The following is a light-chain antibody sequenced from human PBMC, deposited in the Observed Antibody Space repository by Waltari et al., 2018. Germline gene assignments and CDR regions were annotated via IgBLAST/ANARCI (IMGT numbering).Light chain of an antibody. CDR3: QQYNNWPYT. V-gene: IGKV3-15*01. CDR1: QSVGSN. Sequence: EILMKQSPATLSVSPGERATLSCRASQSVGSNLAWYHQKPGQAPGLLIYGASTRATGIPASFSGSGSGTEFTLTISSLQSEDFAFYYCQQYNNWPYTFGQGTKLEIK. CDR2: GAS. J-gene: IGKJ2*01.